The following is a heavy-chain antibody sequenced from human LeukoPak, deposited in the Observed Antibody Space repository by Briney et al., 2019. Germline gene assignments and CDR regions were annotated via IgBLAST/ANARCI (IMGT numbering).Heavy chain of an antibody. D-gene: IGHD3-22*01. V-gene: IGHV3-33*01. Sequence: PGGSLRLSCAASGFTFSSYGMHWVRQAPGKGLEWVAVIWYDGSNKYYADSVKGRFTISRDNSKNTLHLQMNSLRAEDTAVYYCARDGGYYDSSGYYYTVGYYFDYWGQGTLVTVSS. CDR1: GFTFSSYG. CDR2: IWYDGSNK. CDR3: ARDGGYYDSSGYYYTVGYYFDY. J-gene: IGHJ4*02.